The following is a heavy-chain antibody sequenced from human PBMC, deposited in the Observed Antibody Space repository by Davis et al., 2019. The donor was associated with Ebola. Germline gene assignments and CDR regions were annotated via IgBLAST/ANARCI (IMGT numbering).Heavy chain of an antibody. V-gene: IGHV3-9*01. Sequence: SLKISCAASGFIFDDYAMHWVRQAPGKGLEWVSGINWNSDSIGYADSVKGRFTISRDNAKKSLYLQMNSLRAEDTALYYCAKDSRAYYNYGMDVWGQGTTVTVSS. CDR3: AKDSRAYYNYGMDV. CDR2: INWNSDSI. CDR1: GFIFDDYA. J-gene: IGHJ6*02.